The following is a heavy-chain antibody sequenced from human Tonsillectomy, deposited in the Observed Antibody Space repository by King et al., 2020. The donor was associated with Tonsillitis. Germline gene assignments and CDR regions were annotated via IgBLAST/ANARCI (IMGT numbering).Heavy chain of an antibody. CDR2: ISAYNGNT. J-gene: IGHJ2*01. D-gene: IGHD3-22*01. V-gene: IGHV1-18*01. CDR3: ARPSYDDSSGFIRRDWYFDL. Sequence: QLVQSGAEVKKPGASVKVSCKASGYTFTSYGISWVRQAPGQGLEWMGWISAYNGNTNYAQKLQGRVTMTTDTSTRTAYMELRSLRSDDTAVYYCARPSYDDSSGFIRRDWYFDLWGRGTLVTVSS. CDR1: GYTFTSYG.